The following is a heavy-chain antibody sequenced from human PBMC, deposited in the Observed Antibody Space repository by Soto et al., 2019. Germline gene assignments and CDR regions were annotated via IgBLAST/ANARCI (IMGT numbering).Heavy chain of an antibody. CDR1: GGSISSYY. Sequence: PSETLSLTCTVSGGSISSYYWSWIRQPPGKGLEWIGYIYYSGSTNYNPSLKSRVTISVDTSKNQFSLKLSSVTAADTAVYYCARCFPYYYDSSGYDYYHYGMDVWGQGTTVTVSS. J-gene: IGHJ6*02. V-gene: IGHV4-59*08. D-gene: IGHD3-22*01. CDR3: ARCFPYYYDSSGYDYYHYGMDV. CDR2: IYYSGST.